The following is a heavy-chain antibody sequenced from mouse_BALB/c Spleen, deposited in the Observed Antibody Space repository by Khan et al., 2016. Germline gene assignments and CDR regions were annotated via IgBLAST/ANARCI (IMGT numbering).Heavy chain of an antibody. J-gene: IGHJ3*01. CDR3: AREENYGYDGFAY. Sequence: QVQLKQSGPGLVAPSQSLSITCTVSGFSLTHYGVHWVRQPPGKGLEWLGIIWAGGSTNYNSAPMSRLSIRKDNSKSQVSLKMNSLQTDDTAMYYCAREENYGYDGFAYWGQGTLVTVSA. D-gene: IGHD2-14*01. V-gene: IGHV2-9*02. CDR1: GFSLTHYG. CDR2: IWAGGST.